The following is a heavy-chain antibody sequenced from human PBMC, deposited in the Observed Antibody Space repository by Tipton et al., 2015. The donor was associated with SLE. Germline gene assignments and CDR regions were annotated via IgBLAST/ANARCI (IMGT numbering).Heavy chain of an antibody. J-gene: IGHJ3*02. Sequence: SLRLSCAASGFTVSSNYMSWVRQAPGKGLEWVSVIYSGGSTYYADSVKGRFTISRDNAKNSLYLQMNSLRAEDTAVYYCARGLDYYDSSRDGFDIWGQGTMVTVFS. CDR3: ARGLDYYDSSRDGFDI. CDR2: IYSGGST. V-gene: IGHV3-66*01. D-gene: IGHD3-22*01. CDR1: GFTVSSNY.